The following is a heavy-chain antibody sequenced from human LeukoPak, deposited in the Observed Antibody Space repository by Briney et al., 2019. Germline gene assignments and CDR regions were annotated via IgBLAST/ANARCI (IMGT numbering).Heavy chain of an antibody. D-gene: IGHD3-3*01. Sequence: KASETLSLTCTVSGGSISSGSYYWSWIRQPAGKGLEWIGRIYTSGSTNYNPSLKSRVTISVDTPKNQFSLKLSSVTAADTAVYYCARGTMDDFWSGYFPHNWFDPWGQGTLVTVSS. CDR3: ARGTMDDFWSGYFPHNWFDP. CDR2: IYTSGST. J-gene: IGHJ5*02. V-gene: IGHV4-61*02. CDR1: GGSISSGSYY.